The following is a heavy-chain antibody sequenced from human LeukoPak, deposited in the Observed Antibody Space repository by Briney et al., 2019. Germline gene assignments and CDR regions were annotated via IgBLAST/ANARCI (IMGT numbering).Heavy chain of an antibody. V-gene: IGHV4-34*12. J-gene: IGHJ4*02. D-gene: IGHD3-10*01. CDR1: GGSFSGYY. Sequence: SETLSLTCAVYGGSFSGYYWSWIRQPPGKGLEWIGEIIPSGGTNYNPSLKSRLTISVDKSKNQFSLNLSSVTAADTAVYYCARAVGASGSRYFDYWGQGTLVTVSS. CDR2: IIPSGGT. CDR3: ARAVGASGSRYFDY.